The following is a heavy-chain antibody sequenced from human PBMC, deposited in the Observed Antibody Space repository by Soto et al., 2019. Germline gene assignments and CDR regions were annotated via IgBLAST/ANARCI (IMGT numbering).Heavy chain of an antibody. V-gene: IGHV4-30-4*01. J-gene: IGHJ4*02. CDR2: IYYSGST. D-gene: IGHD5-18*01. CDR1: GGSISSGDYY. Sequence: SETLSLTCTVSGGSISSGDYYWSWIRQPPGKGLEWIGYIYYSGSTYYTPSLKSRVTISVDTSKNQFSLKLSSVTAADTAVYYCARDRDSYGPNFDDWGQGTLVTVSS. CDR3: ARDRDSYGPNFDD.